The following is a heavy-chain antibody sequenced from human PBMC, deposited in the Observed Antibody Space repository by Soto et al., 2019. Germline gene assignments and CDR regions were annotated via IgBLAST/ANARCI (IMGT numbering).Heavy chain of an antibody. J-gene: IGHJ3*02. Sequence: EVQLLESGGGLVQPGGSLRLCCAASGFTFSTSGMSWGRQAPGKGLEWVSSISGSGDYTNYADSVKRRFTISRDNSKNTLYLQINSLTAEDTAVYYCANHGGFDIWGQGTMVAVSS. D-gene: IGHD4-17*01. V-gene: IGHV3-23*01. CDR2: ISGSGDYT. CDR1: GFTFSTSG. CDR3: ANHGGFDI.